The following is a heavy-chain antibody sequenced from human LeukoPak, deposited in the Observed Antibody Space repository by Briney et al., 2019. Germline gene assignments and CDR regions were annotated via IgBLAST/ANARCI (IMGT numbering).Heavy chain of an antibody. CDR3: ASAAGPFDN. V-gene: IGHV3-33*01. Sequence: GGSLRLSCAASGFTFSSYGMHWVRQAPGKGLEWVAVIWFDGSIKYYADSVKGRFTISRDNSRNTLFLQMNSLRAEDTAVYYCASAAGPFDNWGQGTLVTVSS. CDR1: GFTFSSYG. D-gene: IGHD6-19*01. CDR2: IWFDGSIK. J-gene: IGHJ4*02.